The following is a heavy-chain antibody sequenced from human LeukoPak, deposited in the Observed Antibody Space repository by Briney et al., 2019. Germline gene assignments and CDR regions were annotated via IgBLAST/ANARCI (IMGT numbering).Heavy chain of an antibody. CDR2: IYTSGST. CDR1: GNSFGDYY. D-gene: IGHD3-22*01. Sequence: SETLSLTCTVSGNSFGDYYWSWIRQPAGKGLEWIGRIYTSGSTTYNPSLKSRVTISVDTSKNQFSLKLSSVTAADTAAYYCARGQFDYYDSSGYYRPREYYSYYYYMDVWGKGTTVTISS. CDR3: ARGQFDYYDSSGYYRPREYYSYYYYMDV. V-gene: IGHV4-4*07. J-gene: IGHJ6*03.